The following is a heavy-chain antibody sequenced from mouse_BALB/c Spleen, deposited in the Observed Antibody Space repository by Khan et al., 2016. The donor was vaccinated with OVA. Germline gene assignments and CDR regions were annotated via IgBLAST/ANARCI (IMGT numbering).Heavy chain of an antibody. CDR3: ARSGYGSFAF. J-gene: IGHJ3*01. CDR2: IYPNDGGS. Sequence: VQLQQSGPELVKPGASVKISCKASGYTFTDYNMDWVKQSPGKRLEWLGYIYPNDGGSGYNQKFKPKATLTVDISSSTAYMEIHSLTSEDSAVYSCARSGYGSFAFWGQGTLVTVSA. V-gene: IGHV1S29*02. D-gene: IGHD1-2*01. CDR1: GYTFTDYN.